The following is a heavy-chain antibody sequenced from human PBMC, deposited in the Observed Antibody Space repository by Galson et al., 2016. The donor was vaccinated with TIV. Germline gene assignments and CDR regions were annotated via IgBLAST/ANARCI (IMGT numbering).Heavy chain of an antibody. D-gene: IGHD2/OR15-2a*01. CDR3: SRALDYFKSSAYSYRSDFYYYAMDA. Sequence: SLRLSCAASGFTFRSYWMHWVRHAPGKGPMWVARINGDGSSSDYADSVEGRFTIPRDNAKTTLSLETNSLRAEGTAVYFCSRALDYFKSSAYSYRSDFYYYAMDAWGRGTTVTVSS. CDR2: INGDGSSS. CDR1: GFTFRSYW. J-gene: IGHJ6*02. V-gene: IGHV3-74*01.